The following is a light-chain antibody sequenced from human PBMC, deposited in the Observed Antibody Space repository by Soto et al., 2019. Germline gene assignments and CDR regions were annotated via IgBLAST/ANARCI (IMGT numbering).Light chain of an antibody. CDR1: QDISNY. Sequence: DIQMTQSPSSLSASVGDRVTITCRASQDISNYLAWYQQKPGKVPKLLIYAASTLQSGVPSRFSGSGSGTDFTLTISSLQPEDVATYYCQKYNIAPWTFGQGIKVDIK. CDR2: AAS. CDR3: QKYNIAPWT. V-gene: IGKV1-27*01. J-gene: IGKJ1*01.